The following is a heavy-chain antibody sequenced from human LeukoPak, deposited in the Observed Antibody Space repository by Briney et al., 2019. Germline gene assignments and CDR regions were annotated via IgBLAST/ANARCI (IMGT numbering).Heavy chain of an antibody. D-gene: IGHD6-13*01. Sequence: SETLSLTCTVSGGSISSYYWSWIRQPPGKGLEWIGYIYYSGSTNYNPSLKSRVTISVDPSKNQFSLKLSSVTAPDTAVYYCARDHGSSWYGGLGWFDPWGQGTLVTVSS. CDR1: GGSISSYY. CDR3: ARDHGSSWYGGLGWFDP. CDR2: IYYSGST. J-gene: IGHJ5*02. V-gene: IGHV4-59*01.